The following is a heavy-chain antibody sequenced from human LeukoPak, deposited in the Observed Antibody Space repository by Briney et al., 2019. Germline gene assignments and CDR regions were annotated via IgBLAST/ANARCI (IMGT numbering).Heavy chain of an antibody. CDR1: GYTFTSYG. CDR3: ARVIKNYDFWSGYSPPDY. V-gene: IGHV1-18*01. Sequence: AASVKVSCKASGYTFTSYGISWVRQAPGQGLEWMGWISAYNGNTNYAQKLQGRVTMTTDTSTSTAYMELRSLRSDDTAVYYCARVIKNYDFWSGYSPPDYWGQGTLVTVSS. J-gene: IGHJ4*02. D-gene: IGHD3-3*01. CDR2: ISAYNGNT.